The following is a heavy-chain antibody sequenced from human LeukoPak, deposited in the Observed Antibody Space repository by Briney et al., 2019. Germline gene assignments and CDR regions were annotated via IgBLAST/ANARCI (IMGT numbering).Heavy chain of an antibody. J-gene: IGHJ3*02. V-gene: IGHV3-30*18. CDR3: AKDRYGGNHDAFDI. D-gene: IGHD4-23*01. Sequence: GRSLRLSFVASGXTFSTYGMHWVRQAPGKGLEWMTVISYDERNKYYADSVKGRFTISRDNSKDTVYLQMNSLRTEDTAVYYCAKDRYGGNHDAFDIWGQGTMVTVSS. CDR2: ISYDERNK. CDR1: GXTFSTYG.